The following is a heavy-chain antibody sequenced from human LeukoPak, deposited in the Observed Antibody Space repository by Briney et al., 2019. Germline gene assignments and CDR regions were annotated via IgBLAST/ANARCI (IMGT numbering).Heavy chain of an antibody. V-gene: IGHV1-18*01. CDR2: ISAYNGNT. CDR3: ARTLVVINDAFDI. D-gene: IGHD3-22*01. Sequence: GASVKVSCKASGYTFTSYGIRWVRQAPGQGLEWMGWISAYNGNTHYAQKLQGRVTMTTDTSTSTVYMELRSLRSDDTAVYYCARTLVVINDAFDIWGQGAMVTVSS. J-gene: IGHJ3*02. CDR1: GYTFTSYG.